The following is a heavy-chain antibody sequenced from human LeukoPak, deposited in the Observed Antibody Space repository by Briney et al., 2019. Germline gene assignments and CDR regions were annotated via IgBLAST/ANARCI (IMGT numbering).Heavy chain of an antibody. CDR3: ARVKQQLVRLLGRDTTYYYYYYMDV. J-gene: IGHJ6*03. CDR2: IKQDGSEK. CDR1: GFTFSSYW. D-gene: IGHD6-13*01. V-gene: IGHV3-7*01. Sequence: GGSLRLSCAGSGFTFSSYWMSWVRQAPGKGLEWVANIKQDGSEKHYVDSVKGRFTISRDNAKNSLFLQMDSLRAEDTAVYFCARVKQQLVRLLGRDTTYYYYYYMDVWGKGTTVTVSS.